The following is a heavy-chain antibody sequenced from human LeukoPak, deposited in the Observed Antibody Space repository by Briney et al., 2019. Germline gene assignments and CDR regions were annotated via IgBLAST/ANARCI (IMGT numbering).Heavy chain of an antibody. D-gene: IGHD2-2*01. J-gene: IGHJ5*02. CDR1: GFTFSSYS. CDR3: ARPPLGYCSSTSCLENWFDP. V-gene: IGHV3-21*01. CDR2: INSSSSYI. Sequence: GGSLRLSCAASGFTFSSYSMNWVRQAPGRGLEWVSSINSSSSYIYYADSVKGRFTISRDNAKNSLYLQMNSLRAEDTAVYYCARPPLGYCSSTSCLENWFDPWGQGTLVTVSS.